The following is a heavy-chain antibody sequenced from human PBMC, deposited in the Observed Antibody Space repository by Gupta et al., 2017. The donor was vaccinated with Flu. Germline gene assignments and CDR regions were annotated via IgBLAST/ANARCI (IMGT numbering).Heavy chain of an antibody. CDR2: IWYDRSNK. J-gene: IGHJ6*02. CDR1: GFTFSIHG. D-gene: IGHD6-13*01. CDR3: ARARAAAGMRYYYYGMDV. V-gene: IGHV3-33*01. Sequence: VQLVEPGGGVVQLGRSLRLSCSSSGFTFSIHGTHSVRPASGKWLEWVAVIWYDRSNKYDADSEKGRFTITRDNSKNTLYLQMNSLRAEDTAVYYCARARAAAGMRYYYYGMDVWGQGTTVTVSS.